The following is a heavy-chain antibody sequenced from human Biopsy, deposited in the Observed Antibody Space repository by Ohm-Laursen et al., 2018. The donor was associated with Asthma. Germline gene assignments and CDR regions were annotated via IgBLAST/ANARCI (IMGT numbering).Heavy chain of an antibody. J-gene: IGHJ6*02. CDR1: GYTFNSAG. V-gene: IGHV1-18*01. CDR2: ISVYNGNT. Sequence: VASVKVSCKPSGYTFNSAGITWVRQAPGQGLEWMGWISVYNGNTKVAQKLQDRVTMITDTSTSTAYMELRSLRSDDTAVYFCARAVDYSHYYGIGVWGQGTTVTVS. CDR3: ARAVDYSHYYGIGV. D-gene: IGHD3-10*01.